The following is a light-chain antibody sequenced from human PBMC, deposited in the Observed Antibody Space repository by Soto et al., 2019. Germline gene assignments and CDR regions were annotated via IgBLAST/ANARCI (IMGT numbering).Light chain of an antibody. V-gene: IGLV2-14*03. CDR3: NSQRSSGTRV. Sequence: QSVLTQPASVSGSPGQSITISCTGSSNDVGAFNYVSWYRHSPGEAPKVLIRGVSNRPSGVSNRFSGSKSGYTASLTISGLQAEDEADYYCNSQRSSGTRVFGTGTKVTVL. CDR1: SNDVGAFNY. CDR2: GVS. J-gene: IGLJ1*01.